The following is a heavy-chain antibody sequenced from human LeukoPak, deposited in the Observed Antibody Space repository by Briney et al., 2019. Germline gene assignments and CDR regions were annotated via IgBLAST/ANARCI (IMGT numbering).Heavy chain of an antibody. Sequence: ASVKVSCKTSGYKWTDFEIDWVRQAPGQGFQWVASISTGNRNSYSTQRFQGRVILTTETSTKTVYLELKDLRSDDTAVYFCTRSLWGPPAAMSGMDVWGQGTTVTVSS. V-gene: IGHV1-18*01. CDR3: TRSLWGPPAAMSGMDV. J-gene: IGHJ6*02. CDR2: ISTGNRNS. CDR1: GYKWTDFE. D-gene: IGHD2-2*01.